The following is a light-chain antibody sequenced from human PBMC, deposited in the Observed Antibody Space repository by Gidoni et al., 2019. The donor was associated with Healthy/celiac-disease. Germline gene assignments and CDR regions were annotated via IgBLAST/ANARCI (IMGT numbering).Light chain of an antibody. CDR2: WAS. V-gene: IGKV4-1*01. Sequence: DIVMTQTPDSLAVSLGARATINCKSSQSVLYSSNNKNYLAWYQQKPGQPPKLLIYWASTRESGVPYRFSGSGSGTDFTLTISSLQAEDVAVYYCQQYYSTPYTFGQGTKLEIK. J-gene: IGKJ2*01. CDR1: QSVLYSSNNKNY. CDR3: QQYYSTPYT.